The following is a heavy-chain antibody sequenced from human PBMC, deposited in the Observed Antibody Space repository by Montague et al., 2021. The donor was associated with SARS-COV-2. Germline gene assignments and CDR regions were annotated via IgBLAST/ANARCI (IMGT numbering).Heavy chain of an antibody. CDR1: LHCSSRDT. CDR2: RFPTGTT. J-gene: IGHJ3*02. V-gene: IGHV4-4*07. CDR3: ARFPTSYYYDSKAAPATPDAFVI. D-gene: IGHD3-22*01. Sequence: SETLSLTCTVALHCSSRDTQARIGRAAVWTPVTTGRRFPTGTTNYNPSLKSRVTMSVDTSKNQFSLKLSSVTAADTAVYYCARFPTSYYYDSKAAPATPDAFVIWGQGTMVTVSS.